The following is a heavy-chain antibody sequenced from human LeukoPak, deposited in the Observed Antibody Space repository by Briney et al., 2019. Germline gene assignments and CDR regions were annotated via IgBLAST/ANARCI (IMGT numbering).Heavy chain of an antibody. V-gene: IGHV4-59*10. Sequence: SETLSLTCAVYGGSFSGYYWSWIRQPAGKGLEWIGRIYTSGSTNYNPSLKSRVTMSVDTSKNQFSLKLSSVTAADTAVYYCASNTGTVFDYWGQGARVTVSS. CDR1: GGSFSGYY. CDR2: IYTSGST. D-gene: IGHD1-7*01. CDR3: ASNTGTVFDY. J-gene: IGHJ4*02.